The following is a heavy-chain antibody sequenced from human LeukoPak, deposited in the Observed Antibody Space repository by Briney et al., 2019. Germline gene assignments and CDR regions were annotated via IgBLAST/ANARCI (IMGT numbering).Heavy chain of an antibody. D-gene: IGHD3-22*01. J-gene: IGHJ3*02. Sequence: ASVKVSCKASGYTFTSYGISWVRQAPGQGLEWMGRISAYNGNTNYAQKLQGRVTMTTDTSTSTAYMELRGLRSDDTAVYYCARGEGSGYLSPTYAFDIWGQGTMVTVSS. CDR2: ISAYNGNT. CDR1: GYTFTSYG. CDR3: ARGEGSGYLSPTYAFDI. V-gene: IGHV1-18*01.